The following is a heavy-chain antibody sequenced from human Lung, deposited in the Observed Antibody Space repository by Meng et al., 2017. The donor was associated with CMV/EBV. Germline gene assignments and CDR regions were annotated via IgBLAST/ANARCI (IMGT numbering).Heavy chain of an antibody. V-gene: IGHV1-69*05. CDR2: IIPIFGTA. D-gene: IGHD3-3*01. Sequence: SVXVSXKASGGTFSSYAISWVRQAPGQGLEWMGGIIPIFGTANYAQKFQGRVTITTDESTSTAYMELSSLRSEDTAVYYCARVTIFGAYGMDVWGQGTTATVSS. CDR3: ARVTIFGAYGMDV. CDR1: GGTFSSYA. J-gene: IGHJ6*02.